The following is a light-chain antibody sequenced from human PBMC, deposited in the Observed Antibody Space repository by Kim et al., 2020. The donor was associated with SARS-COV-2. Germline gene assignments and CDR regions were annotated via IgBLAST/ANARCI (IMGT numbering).Light chain of an antibody. CDR3: SSYTSGSTWV. J-gene: IGLJ3*02. CDR2: DVS. V-gene: IGLV2-14*04. Sequence: GQSITISCTGTRSDIGGYNYVSWYQQHPGKAPKVMIFDVSKRPSGVSDRFSGSKSGNTASLTVSGLQAEDEADYYCSSYTSGSTWVFGGGTQLTVL. CDR1: RSDIGGYNY.